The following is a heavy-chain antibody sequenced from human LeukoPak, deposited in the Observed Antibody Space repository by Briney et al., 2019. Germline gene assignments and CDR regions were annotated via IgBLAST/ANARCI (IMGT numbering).Heavy chain of an antibody. CDR2: ISAYNGNT. D-gene: IGHD3-3*01. CDR1: GYTFTSYG. V-gene: IGHV1-18*01. J-gene: IGHJ4*02. CDR3: ARDTRLDYDFWSGYYNHGDY. Sequence: ASVTVSCKASGYTFTSYGISWVRQAPGQGLEWMGWISAYNGNTNYAQKLQGRVTMTTDTSTSTAYMELRSLRSDDTAVYYCARDTRLDYDFWSGYYNHGDYWGQGTLVTVSS.